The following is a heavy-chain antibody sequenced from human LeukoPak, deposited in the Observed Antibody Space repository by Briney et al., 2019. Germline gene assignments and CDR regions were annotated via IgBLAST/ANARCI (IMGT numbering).Heavy chain of an antibody. J-gene: IGHJ4*02. D-gene: IGHD3-22*01. Sequence: WETVSLTCAVSGRSIDSDYWRWIRQPPGEGLEWIGEMYNSGYPNYGTPFRSRVTLSLEKSKKQFFLTLNSVSAADTAVYYCAKQGRTFYYVSGGYYIYDYFDSWGQGALVTVSS. CDR1: GRSIDSDY. V-gene: IGHV4-59*08. CDR3: AKQGRTFYYVSGGYYIYDYFDS. CDR2: MYNSGYP.